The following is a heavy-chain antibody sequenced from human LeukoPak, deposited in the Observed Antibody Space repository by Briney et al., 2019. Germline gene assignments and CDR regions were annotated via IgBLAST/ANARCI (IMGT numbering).Heavy chain of an antibody. V-gene: IGHV1-69*04. CDR3: AREPFGTKSLANWFDP. J-gene: IGHJ5*02. D-gene: IGHD3-10*01. Sequence: VASVKFSCKASGGTFSSYAISWVRQAPGQGLEWMGRIIPILGIANYAQKFQGRVTITADKSTSTAYMELSSLRSEDTAVYYCAREPFGTKSLANWFDPWGQGTLVTVSS. CDR1: GGTFSSYA. CDR2: IIPILGIA.